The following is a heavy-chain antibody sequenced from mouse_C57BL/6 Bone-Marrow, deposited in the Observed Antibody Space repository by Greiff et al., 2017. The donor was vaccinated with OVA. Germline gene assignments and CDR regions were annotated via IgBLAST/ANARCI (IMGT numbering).Heavy chain of an antibody. CDR3: ARPHGLRYYFDY. D-gene: IGHD1-1*01. V-gene: IGHV5-4*03. CDR2: ISDGGSYT. Sequence: EVMLVESGGGLVKPGGSLKLSCAASGFTFSSYAMSWVRQTPEKRLEWVATISDGGSYTYYPDNVKGRFTISRDNAKNNLYLQMSHLKSEDTAMYYCARPHGLRYYFDYWGQGTTLTVSS. CDR1: GFTFSSYA. J-gene: IGHJ2*01.